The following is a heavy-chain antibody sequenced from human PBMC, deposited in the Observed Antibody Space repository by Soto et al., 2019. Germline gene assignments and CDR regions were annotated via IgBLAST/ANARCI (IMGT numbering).Heavy chain of an antibody. CDR3: VKDGAVTFSGWFFDY. D-gene: IGHD4-4*01. CDR2: ISFNGGDT. Sequence: GGSLRLSCSASGFPFSRFAIHWVRQAPGKGLVYVSGISFNGGDTYHADSVKGRFSISRDNSKNTVYLQMSSLRAEDTAVYYCVKDGAVTFSGWFFDYWGQGTPATVSS. CDR1: GFPFSRFA. V-gene: IGHV3-64D*06. J-gene: IGHJ4*02.